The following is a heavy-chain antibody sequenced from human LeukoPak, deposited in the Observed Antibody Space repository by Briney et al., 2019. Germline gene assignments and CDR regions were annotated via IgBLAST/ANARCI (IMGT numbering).Heavy chain of an antibody. CDR3: ARDPYDSLTGHYSGSGGDY. CDR2: ISGYNGNT. D-gene: IGHD3-9*01. CDR1: GFTFSNYG. Sequence: GASVKVSCKASGFTFSNYGINWVRQAPGQGLEWMGWISGYNGNTKYAQKFQGRVTMTTDTSTSTAYTELRSLRSDDTAVYYCARDPYDSLTGHYSGSGGDYWGQGTLVTVSS. V-gene: IGHV1-18*01. J-gene: IGHJ4*02.